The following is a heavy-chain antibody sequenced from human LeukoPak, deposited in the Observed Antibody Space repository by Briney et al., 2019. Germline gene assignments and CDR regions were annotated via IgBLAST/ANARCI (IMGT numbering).Heavy chain of an antibody. CDR3: ARDLAAAGENDAFDI. CDR2: TYYSSKRYN. D-gene: IGHD6-13*01. CDR1: GDSVCSQSAA. J-gene: IGHJ3*02. Sequence: SHTLSLTCGISGDSVCSQSAAGNWIRQSPSRGLEWLGRTYYSSKRYNDYAVSVQIQITINPHTSKNQFCLQLNSVTPEDTAVYYCARDLAAAGENDAFDIWGQGTMVTVSS. V-gene: IGHV6-1*01.